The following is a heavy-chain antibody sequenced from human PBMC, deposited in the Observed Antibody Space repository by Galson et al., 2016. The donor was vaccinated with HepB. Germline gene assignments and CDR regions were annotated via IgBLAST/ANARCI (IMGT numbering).Heavy chain of an antibody. V-gene: IGHV3-11*04. CDR3: AKDGPPWGSAWSALDY. Sequence: SLRLSCAASGFTFSDYYMTWVRQAPGKGLEWVSYISYSGSTIYYADSVKGRFTIARDNANNPVYLQMNSLRAADTAVYYCAKDGPPWGSAWSALDYWGPGTLVTVSS. CDR1: GFTFSDYY. J-gene: IGHJ4*02. D-gene: IGHD3-16*01. CDR2: ISYSGSTI.